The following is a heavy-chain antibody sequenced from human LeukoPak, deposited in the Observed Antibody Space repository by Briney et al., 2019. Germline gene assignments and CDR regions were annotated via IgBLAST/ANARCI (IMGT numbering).Heavy chain of an antibody. CDR1: GFTFDDYA. CDR3: AKDSGYDLFDY. D-gene: IGHD5-12*01. J-gene: IGHJ4*02. V-gene: IGHV3-9*01. CDR2: ISWNSGSI. Sequence: GGSLRLSCAASGFTFDDYAMHWVRQAPGKGLEWVSGISWNSGSIGYADSVKGRFTISRDNAKNSLYLQMNSLRAEDTALYYCAKDSGYDLFDYWGQGTLVTVSS.